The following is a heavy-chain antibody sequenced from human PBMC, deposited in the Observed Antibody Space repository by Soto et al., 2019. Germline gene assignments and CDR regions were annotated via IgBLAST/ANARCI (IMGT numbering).Heavy chain of an antibody. CDR3: AKGIVVVVAASLSA. Sequence: GGSLSLSCAASGFPFRSYSMSWVRQAPGKGLEWVSAISGSGGSTYYADSVKGRFTISRDNSKNTLYLQMNSLRAEDTAVYYCAKGIVVVVAASLSAWGQGTLVTVSS. D-gene: IGHD2-15*01. CDR2: ISGSGGST. J-gene: IGHJ5*02. CDR1: GFPFRSYS. V-gene: IGHV3-23*01.